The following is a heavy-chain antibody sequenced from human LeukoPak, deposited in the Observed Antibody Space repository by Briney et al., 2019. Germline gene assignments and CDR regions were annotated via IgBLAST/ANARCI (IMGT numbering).Heavy chain of an antibody. CDR2: MNPNSGNT. CDR3: ARGNGVVVVVETFDY. D-gene: IGHD2-21*01. Sequence: ASVKVSCKAPGYTFTSYDINWVRQATGQGLEWMGWMNPNSGNTGYAQKFQGRVTMTRNTSISTVYMELNSLRSEDTAVYYCARGNGVVVVVETFDYWGQGTLVTVSS. CDR1: GYTFTSYD. J-gene: IGHJ4*02. V-gene: IGHV1-8*01.